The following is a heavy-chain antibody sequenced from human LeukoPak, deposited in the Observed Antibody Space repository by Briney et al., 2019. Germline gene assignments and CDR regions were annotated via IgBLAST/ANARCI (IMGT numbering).Heavy chain of an antibody. Sequence: PGGSLRLSCAASGFTFSSYSMNWVRQAPGKGLEWVSSISSSSYIYYADSVKGRFTISRDNAKNSLYLQMNSLRAEDTAVYYCARASRDGYTPFAYWGQGTLVTVSS. V-gene: IGHV3-21*01. D-gene: IGHD5-24*01. CDR3: ARASRDGYTPFAY. CDR1: GFTFSSYS. CDR2: ISSSSYI. J-gene: IGHJ4*02.